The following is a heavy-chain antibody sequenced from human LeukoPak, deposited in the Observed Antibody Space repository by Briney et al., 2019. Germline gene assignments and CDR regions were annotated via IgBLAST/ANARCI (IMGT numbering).Heavy chain of an antibody. Sequence: PSETLSLTCTVSGGSISSSSYYWSWIRQPPGKGLEWIGEINHSGSTNYNPSLKSRVTISVDTSKNQFSLKLSSVTAADTAVYYCARDYYDSSGPARFDPWGQGTLVTVSS. CDR3: ARDYYDSSGPARFDP. J-gene: IGHJ5*02. V-gene: IGHV4-39*07. CDR1: GGSISSSSYY. D-gene: IGHD3-22*01. CDR2: INHSGST.